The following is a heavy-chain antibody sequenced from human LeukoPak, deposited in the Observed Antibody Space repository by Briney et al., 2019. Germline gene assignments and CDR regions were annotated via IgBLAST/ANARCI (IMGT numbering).Heavy chain of an antibody. CDR1: GFTFDDYG. Sequence: GGSLRLSCAASGFTFDDYGMSWVRQAPGKGLEWVSGINWNGGSTGYADSVKGRFTISRDNAKNSLYLQMNSLRADDTAVYYCARDPNGDYAMDVWGQGTTVTVSS. CDR3: ARDPNGDYAMDV. V-gene: IGHV3-20*04. J-gene: IGHJ6*02. CDR2: INWNGGST. D-gene: IGHD4-17*01.